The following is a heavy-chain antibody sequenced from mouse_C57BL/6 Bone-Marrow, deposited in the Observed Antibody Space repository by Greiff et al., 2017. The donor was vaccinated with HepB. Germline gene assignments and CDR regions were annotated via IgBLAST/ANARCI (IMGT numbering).Heavy chain of an antibody. CDR1: GYTFTSYW. D-gene: IGHD1-1*01. CDR3: AREEGTTGVARVYWYFDV. CDR2: IHPNSGST. V-gene: IGHV1-64*01. Sequence: QVQLQQPGAELVKPGASVKLSCKASGYTFTSYWMHWVKQRPGQGLEWIGMIHPNSGSTNYNEKFKSKATLTVDKSSSTAYMQLSSLTSEDSAVYNCAREEGTTGVARVYWYFDVWGTGTTGTVSS. J-gene: IGHJ1*03.